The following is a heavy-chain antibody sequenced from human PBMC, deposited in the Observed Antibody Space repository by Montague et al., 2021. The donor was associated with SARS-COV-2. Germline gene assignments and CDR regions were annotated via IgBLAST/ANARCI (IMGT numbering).Heavy chain of an antibody. CDR2: INSAGRGT. D-gene: IGHD3-9*01. V-gene: IGHV3-23*03. J-gene: IGHJ5*02. CDR3: AKVGDILAGYSLINLDA. Sequence: SLRLSCAASGFTFNNSPMSWVHQAPGKGLDWVSVINSAGRGTYYXDSVKGRFTISRDNLKNTVYLQMNSLRDADTALYYCAKVGDILAGYSLINLDAWGQGTLV. CDR1: GFTFNNSP.